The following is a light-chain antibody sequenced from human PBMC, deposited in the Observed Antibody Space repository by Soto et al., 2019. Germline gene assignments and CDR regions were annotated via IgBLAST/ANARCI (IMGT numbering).Light chain of an antibody. V-gene: IGKV1-17*03. CDR2: VAS. CDR3: QQQDSYPLT. J-gene: IGKJ4*01. Sequence: DIQMTQSPSAVSASVGDRVTITCRASQGINNYLAWFQQKPGKVPKRLIYVASSLQSGVPSRFSCSGSGTEFTLTISSLQPEDFASYYCQQQDSYPLTFGGGTKVEIK. CDR1: QGINNY.